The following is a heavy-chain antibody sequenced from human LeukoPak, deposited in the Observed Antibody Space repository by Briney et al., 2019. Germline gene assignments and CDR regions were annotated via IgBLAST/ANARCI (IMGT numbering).Heavy chain of an antibody. D-gene: IGHD3-10*01. CDR2: ISYDGSNK. CDR1: GFTFSSYG. V-gene: IGHV3-30*18. Sequence: GRSLRLSCAASGFTFSSYGMHWVRRAPGKGLEWVAVISYDGSNKYYADSVKGRFTISRDNSKNTLYLQMNSLRAEDTAVYYCAKDVLLWFGELLEPDYWGQGTLVTVSS. CDR3: AKDVLLWFGELLEPDY. J-gene: IGHJ4*02.